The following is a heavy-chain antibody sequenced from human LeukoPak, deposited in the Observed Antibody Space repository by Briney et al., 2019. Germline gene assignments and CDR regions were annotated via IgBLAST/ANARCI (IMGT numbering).Heavy chain of an antibody. D-gene: IGHD1-26*01. CDR2: ISYDGSNK. Sequence: GGSLRLSCAASGFTFSSYGMHWVRQAPGKGLEWVAVISYDGSNKYYADSVKGRFTISRDNSKNTLYLQMNSLRAEDTAVYYCARQRGALDAFDIWGQGTMVTVSS. V-gene: IGHV3-30*03. J-gene: IGHJ3*02. CDR1: GFTFSSYG. CDR3: ARQRGALDAFDI.